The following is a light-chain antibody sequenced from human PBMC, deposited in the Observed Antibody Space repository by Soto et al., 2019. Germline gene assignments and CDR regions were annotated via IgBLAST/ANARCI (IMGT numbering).Light chain of an antibody. J-gene: IGKJ3*01. Sequence: DIQMTQSPSSLSASVGDRVTITCRASQSIGNSLIWYQQKPGKAPNLLIYDASSLQTGVPSRFSGSGSGTAFTLTISSLQPEDFATYYCQQSHSIPISFGPGTKLDVK. CDR1: QSIGNS. CDR3: QQSHSIPIS. CDR2: DAS. V-gene: IGKV1-39*01.